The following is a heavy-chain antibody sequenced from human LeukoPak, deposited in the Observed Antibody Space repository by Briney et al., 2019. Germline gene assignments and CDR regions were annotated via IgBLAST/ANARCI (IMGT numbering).Heavy chain of an antibody. D-gene: IGHD4-17*01. V-gene: IGHV1-2*02. J-gene: IGHJ4*02. CDR1: GYTFTGYY. Sequence: ASVTVSCKASGYTFTGYYLHWVRQAPGHGLEWMGCVNPNSGDTNYAQKFQGSVTMTRDTSISTVYMELSRLRSDDTAVYYCARDLAGGGVTTFFKGWTRLYWGQGTLVTVSS. CDR2: VNPNSGDT. CDR3: ARDLAGGGVTTFFKGWTRLY.